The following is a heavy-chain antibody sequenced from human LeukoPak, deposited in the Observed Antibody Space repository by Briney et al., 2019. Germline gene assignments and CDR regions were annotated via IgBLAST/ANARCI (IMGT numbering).Heavy chain of an antibody. CDR1: GFTFRNYE. Sequence: GGSLRLSCTASGFTFRNYEMKWVRQAPGRGLEWISYIGTGGSPIYYADSVKGRFTISRDNAKNSRYLHMNSLRAEDTAVYYCARGQQLSDYWGQGTLVTVSS. J-gene: IGHJ4*02. CDR2: IGTGGSPI. CDR3: ARGQQLSDY. D-gene: IGHD6-13*01. V-gene: IGHV3-48*03.